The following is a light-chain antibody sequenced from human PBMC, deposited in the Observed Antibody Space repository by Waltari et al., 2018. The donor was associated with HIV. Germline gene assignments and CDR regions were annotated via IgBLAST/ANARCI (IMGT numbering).Light chain of an antibody. CDR3: SSYTSSSSVV. V-gene: IGLV2-14*03. Sequence: QSALTQPASVSGSPGQSITISCTGTSSDVGAYNYVSWYQQHPGKAPKLMIYDVSNRPSGVSNRFSGSKSGNTASLTISVLQAEDEADYYCSSYTSSSSVVFGGGTKLTVL. J-gene: IGLJ2*01. CDR1: SSDVGAYNY. CDR2: DVS.